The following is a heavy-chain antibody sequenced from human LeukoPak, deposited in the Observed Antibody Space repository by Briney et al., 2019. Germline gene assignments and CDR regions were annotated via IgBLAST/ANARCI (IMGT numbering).Heavy chain of an antibody. CDR2: INPSGGST. Sequence: GASVKVSCKASGGTFSSYAISWVRQAPGQGLEWMGIINPSGGSTSYAQKFQGRVTMTRDTSTSTVYMELSSLRSEDTAVYYCASPGSTPDQSSFDYWGQGTLVTVSS. CDR3: ASPGSTPDQSSFDY. V-gene: IGHV1-46*01. CDR1: GGTFSSYA. J-gene: IGHJ4*02.